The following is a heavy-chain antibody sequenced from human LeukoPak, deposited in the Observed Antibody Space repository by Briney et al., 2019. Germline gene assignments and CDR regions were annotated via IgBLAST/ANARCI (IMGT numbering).Heavy chain of an antibody. D-gene: IGHD3-10*01. CDR2: IWYDGNNK. CDR3: ARAAHTTYVLGRYYYYAMDV. Sequence: GGSLRLSCAASGFSFSTYGMQWVRQAPGKGLEWVAIIWYDGNNKYYGDSVKGRFTISSDNPKNTLYLQMDSLRAEDTAVYYCARAAHTTYVLGRYYYYAMDVWGQGTTVTVSS. J-gene: IGHJ6*02. CDR1: GFSFSTYG. V-gene: IGHV3-33*01.